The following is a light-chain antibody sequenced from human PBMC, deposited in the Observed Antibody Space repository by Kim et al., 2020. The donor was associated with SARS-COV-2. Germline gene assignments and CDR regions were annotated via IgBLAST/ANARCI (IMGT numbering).Light chain of an antibody. CDR2: DAA. CDR1: HNVNIS. CDR3: QQRGSCPPALT. Sequence: FPGEGATLSCRPSHNVNISIAWYQQTPGQAPRLRIYDAAMRAAGIPDRVRGSGSGTDFTLTIGGLGPEDFATYYCQQRGSCPPALTFGEGTKLEI. J-gene: IGKJ2*01. V-gene: IGKV3-11*01.